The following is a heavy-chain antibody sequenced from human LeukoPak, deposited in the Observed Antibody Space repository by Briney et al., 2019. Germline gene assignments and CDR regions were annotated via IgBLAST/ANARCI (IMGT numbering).Heavy chain of an antibody. V-gene: IGHV4-34*01. D-gene: IGHD6-13*01. CDR3: AKGIAAAGNPYYYHGMDV. CDR1: GGSFSGYY. Sequence: SETLSLTCAVYGGSFSGYYWSWIRQPPGKGLEWIGEINHSGSTNYNPSLKSRVTISVDTSKNQFSLKLSSVTAADTAVYYCAKGIAAAGNPYYYHGMDVWGQGTTVTVSS. J-gene: IGHJ6*02. CDR2: INHSGST.